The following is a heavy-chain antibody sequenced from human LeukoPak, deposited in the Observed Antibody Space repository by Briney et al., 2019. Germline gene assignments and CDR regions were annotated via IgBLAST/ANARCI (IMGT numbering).Heavy chain of an antibody. CDR1: GFTFSSYA. Sequence: PGRSLRLSCAASGFTFSSYAMHWVRQAPGKGLEWVAVISYDGSNKYYADSVKGRFTISRDNSKSTLFLRMSSLRVEDTAVYYCVRNFYSGDYLDSFHIWGQGTVVTVSS. V-gene: IGHV3-30-3*01. CDR3: VRNFYSGDYLDSFHI. D-gene: IGHD1-26*01. CDR2: ISYDGSNK. J-gene: IGHJ3*02.